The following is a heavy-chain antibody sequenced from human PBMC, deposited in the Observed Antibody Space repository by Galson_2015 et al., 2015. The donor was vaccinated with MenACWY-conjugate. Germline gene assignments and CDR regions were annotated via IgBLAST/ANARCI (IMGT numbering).Heavy chain of an antibody. CDR1: GFTFSSYW. V-gene: IGHV3-7*03. Sequence: SLRLSCAASGFTFSSYWMSWVRQAPGKGLEWVANIKQDGSEEYYVDSVKGRFTISRDNAKNTLYLQMNSLRAEDTAVYYCAKDLPPYSSGWELVHGGAGDTDYWGQGTLVTVSS. J-gene: IGHJ4*02. CDR3: AKDLPPYSSGWELVHGGAGDTDY. CDR2: IKQDGSEE. D-gene: IGHD6-19*01.